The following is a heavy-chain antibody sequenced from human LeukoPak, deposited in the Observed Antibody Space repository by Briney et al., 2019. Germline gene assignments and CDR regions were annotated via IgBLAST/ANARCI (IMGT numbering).Heavy chain of an antibody. CDR2: IYPGDSDT. V-gene: IGHV5-51*01. CDR3: ARLSPPRYDSSGYHPAFDI. Sequence: GKSLKLSCKGSGYSFTSYWIGWVRQMPGKGLEWMGIIYPGDSDTRYSPSFQGQVTISADKSISTAYLQWSSLKATDTAMYYCARLSPPRYDSSGYHPAFDIWGQGTMVTVSS. CDR1: GYSFTSYW. J-gene: IGHJ3*02. D-gene: IGHD3-22*01.